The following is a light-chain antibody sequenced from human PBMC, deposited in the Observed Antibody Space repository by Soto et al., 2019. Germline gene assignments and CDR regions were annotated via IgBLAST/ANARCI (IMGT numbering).Light chain of an antibody. V-gene: IGLV2-11*01. Sequence: QSALTQPRSESGSPGQSVTISCTGASSDVGDYNSVSWYQQHPDRAPKLLIYDVTRRPSGVPDRFSGSKSGNTASLTISGLQPEDEADYYCCSYAGRYSYVFGTGTKLTVL. CDR1: SSDVGDYNS. CDR2: DVT. J-gene: IGLJ1*01. CDR3: CSYAGRYSYV.